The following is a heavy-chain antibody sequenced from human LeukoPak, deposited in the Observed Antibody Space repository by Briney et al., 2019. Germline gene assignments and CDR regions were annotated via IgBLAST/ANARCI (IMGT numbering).Heavy chain of an antibody. D-gene: IGHD3-10*01. V-gene: IGHV4-59*01. CDR2: IHYSGST. CDR1: GGSISGYY. Sequence: PSETLSLTCTVSGGSISGYYWSWIRQPPGKGLEWIGYIHYSGSTNYNPSLKSRVTISVDTSKNQFSLKLTSVTAADTAVYYCARDYPSPYFYGSGSYPPIYFDYWGQGTLVPVSS. J-gene: IGHJ4*02. CDR3: ARDYPSPYFYGSGSYPPIYFDY.